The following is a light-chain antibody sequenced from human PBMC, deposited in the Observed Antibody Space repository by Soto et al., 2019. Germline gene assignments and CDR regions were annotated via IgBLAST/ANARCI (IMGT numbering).Light chain of an antibody. CDR3: SSYAGSNSKV. CDR1: SSDVGGYNY. Sequence: QSVLTQPPSASGSPGQSVTISCTGTSSDVGGYNYVSWYQQHPGKAPKLIIYEVSKRPSGVPDRFSGSKSGNTASLTVSGLQAEDEADFYCSSYAGSNSKVFGTGTKLTVL. J-gene: IGLJ1*01. V-gene: IGLV2-8*01. CDR2: EVS.